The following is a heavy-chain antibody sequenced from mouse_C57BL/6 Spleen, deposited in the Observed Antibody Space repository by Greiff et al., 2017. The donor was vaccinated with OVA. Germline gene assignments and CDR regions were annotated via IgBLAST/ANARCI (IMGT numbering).Heavy chain of an antibody. J-gene: IGHJ2*01. CDR2: IDPSDSYT. CDR3: ARGDPDY. Sequence: VQLQQSGAELVMPGASVKLSCKASGYTFTSYWMHWVKQRPGQGLEWIGEIDPSDSYTNYNQKFKGKSTLTVDKSSSTAYMQLSSLTSEDSAVYYCARGDPDYWGQGTTLTVSS. V-gene: IGHV1-69*01. CDR1: GYTFTSYW.